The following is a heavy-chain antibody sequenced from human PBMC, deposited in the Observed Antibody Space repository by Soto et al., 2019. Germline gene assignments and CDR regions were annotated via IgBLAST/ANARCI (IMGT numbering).Heavy chain of an antibody. CDR2: ISYDGSNK. V-gene: IGHV3-30*18. CDR3: AKESTYYDFWSGYYPHYFFDP. J-gene: IGHJ5*02. CDR1: GFTFSRYG. Sequence: QVQLVESGGGVVQPGRSLRLSCAASGFTFSRYGMHWVRQAPGKGLEWVAVISYDGSNKYYADSVKGRFTISRDNSKNTMYLQMNSLRAEDTAVYYCAKESTYYDFWSGYYPHYFFDPWGQGNLGNVSS. D-gene: IGHD3-3*01.